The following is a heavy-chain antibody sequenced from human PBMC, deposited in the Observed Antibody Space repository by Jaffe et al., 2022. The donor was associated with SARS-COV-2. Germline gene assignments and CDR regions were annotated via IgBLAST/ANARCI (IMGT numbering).Heavy chain of an antibody. CDR2: INHSGST. V-gene: IGHV4-34*01. CDR1: GGSFSGYY. CDR3: ARVIAVAGTDY. D-gene: IGHD6-19*01. J-gene: IGHJ4*02. Sequence: QVQLQQWGAGLLKPSETLSLTCAVYGGSFSGYYWSWIRQPPGKGLEWIGEINHSGSTNYNPSLKSRVTISVDTSKNQFSLKLSSVTAADTAVYYCARVIAVAGTDYWGQGTLVTVSS.